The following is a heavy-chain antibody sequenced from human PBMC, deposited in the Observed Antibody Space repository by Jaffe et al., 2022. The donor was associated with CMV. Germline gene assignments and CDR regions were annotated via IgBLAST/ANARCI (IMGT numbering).Heavy chain of an antibody. CDR2: IYYSGST. Sequence: QLQLQESGPGLVKPSETLSLTCTVSGGSISSSSYYWGWIRQPPGKGLEWIGSIYYSGSTYYNPSLKSRVTISVDTSKNQFSLKLSSVTAADTAVYYCATTLLTGYYSFDYWGQGTLVTVSS. CDR3: ATTLLTGYYSFDY. V-gene: IGHV4-39*01. CDR1: GGSISSSSYY. D-gene: IGHD3-9*01. J-gene: IGHJ4*02.